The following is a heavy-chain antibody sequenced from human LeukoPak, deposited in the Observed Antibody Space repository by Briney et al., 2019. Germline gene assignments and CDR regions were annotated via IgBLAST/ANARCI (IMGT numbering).Heavy chain of an antibody. CDR1: GISLGNYC. Sequence: GSLRPSFVVSGISLGNYCMTWVCQAPGKGLEWVSYISDRGGSTTYADSVKGRFTIPKDTSLNPLVLKMKNLKTDGTAVFLCAKRGVVIRGILVIGYHQEAYHYDFWGQGVLVTVSS. CDR3: AKRGVVIRGILVIGYHQEAYHYDF. CDR2: ISDRGGST. D-gene: IGHD3-10*01. J-gene: IGHJ4*02. V-gene: IGHV3-23*01.